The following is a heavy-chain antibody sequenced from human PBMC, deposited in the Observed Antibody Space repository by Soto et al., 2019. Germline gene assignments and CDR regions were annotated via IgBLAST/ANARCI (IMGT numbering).Heavy chain of an antibody. Sequence: QVQLQESGPGLVKPSQTLSLTCTVSGGSISSGGYYWSWIRQHPGKGLEWIGHIYYSGSTYYNPSLKSRITISVDTSMNQFSLRLNSVTAADTAVYYCARVGGIFLDYWGQGTLVTVSS. CDR2: IYYSGST. CDR3: ARVGGIFLDY. D-gene: IGHD3-9*01. J-gene: IGHJ4*02. V-gene: IGHV4-31*03. CDR1: GGSISSGGYY.